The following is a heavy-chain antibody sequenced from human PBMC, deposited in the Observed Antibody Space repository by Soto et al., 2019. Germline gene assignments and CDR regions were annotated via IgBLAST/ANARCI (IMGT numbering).Heavy chain of an antibody. CDR1: GGSISGNHW. J-gene: IGHJ4*02. Sequence: QVHLQESGPGLVKPSGTLSLTCAVSGGSISGNHWWTWVRQPPGKGLEWIGEIDHSGTTNYNPSLKTRVTISVHTSKNQFSLRLTSVTAAATAVYFCARHYLCYSWSPGGYWGQGTLVTVSS. D-gene: IGHD6-13*01. CDR2: IDHSGTT. CDR3: ARHYLCYSWSPGGY. V-gene: IGHV4-4*02.